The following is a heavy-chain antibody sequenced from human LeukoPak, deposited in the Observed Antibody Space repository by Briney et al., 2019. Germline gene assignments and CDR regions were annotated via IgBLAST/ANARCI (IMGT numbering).Heavy chain of an antibody. Sequence: GGSLRLSCAASGFTFSSYGMHWVRQPPGKGLEWVAFIRYDGSNKYYADSVKGRFTISRDNSKNTLYLQMNSLRAEDTAVYYCAKEMTRKEDYYMDVWGKGTTVTVSS. V-gene: IGHV3-30*02. CDR3: AKEMTRKEDYYMDV. CDR2: IRYDGSNK. CDR1: GFTFSSYG. J-gene: IGHJ6*03.